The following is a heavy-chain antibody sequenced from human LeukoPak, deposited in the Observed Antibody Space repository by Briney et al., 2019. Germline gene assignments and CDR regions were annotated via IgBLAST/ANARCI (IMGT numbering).Heavy chain of an antibody. Sequence: GGSLGLSCAASGFTFSNAWMSWVRQAPGKGLEWVGRIKSKTDGGTTDYAAPVKGRFTISRDDSKNTLYLQMNSLKTEDTAVYYCTTDILVVGHFQHWGQGTLVTVSS. CDR1: GFTFSNAW. CDR2: IKSKTDGGTT. J-gene: IGHJ1*01. CDR3: TTDILVVGHFQH. D-gene: IGHD6-6*01. V-gene: IGHV3-15*01.